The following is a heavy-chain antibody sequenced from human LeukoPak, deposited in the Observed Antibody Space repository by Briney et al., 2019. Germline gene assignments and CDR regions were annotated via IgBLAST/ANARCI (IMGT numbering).Heavy chain of an antibody. CDR2: IYYSGST. J-gene: IGHJ4*02. Sequence: SETLSLTCTVSGGSISSYYLSWIRQPPGKGLEWIGYIYYSGSTNYNPSLKSRVTISVDTSKNQFSLKLSSVTAADTAVYASAGWDSSGSHFDYWGQGTLVAVSS. V-gene: IGHV4-59*01. D-gene: IGHD3-22*01. CDR1: GGSISSYY. CDR3: AGWDSSGSHFDY.